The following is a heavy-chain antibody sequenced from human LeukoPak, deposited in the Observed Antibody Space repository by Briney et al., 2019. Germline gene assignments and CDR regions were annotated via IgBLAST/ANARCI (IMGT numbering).Heavy chain of an antibody. D-gene: IGHD1-26*01. V-gene: IGHV3-48*03. CDR1: GFTFSSYE. CDR3: AKDPGGYYYMDV. J-gene: IGHJ6*03. Sequence: GGSLRLSCAASGFTFSSYEMNWVRQAPGKGLEWVSYISSSGSTIYYADSVKGRFTISRDNAKNTLYLQMNSLRAEDTAVYYCAKDPGGYYYMDVWGKGTTVIVSS. CDR2: ISSSGSTI.